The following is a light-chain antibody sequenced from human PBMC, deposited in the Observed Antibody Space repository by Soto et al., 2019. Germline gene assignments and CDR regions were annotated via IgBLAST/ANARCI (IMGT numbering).Light chain of an antibody. CDR1: QSIGTW. CDR3: QQYDTYTLT. V-gene: IGKV1-5*03. CDR2: KAS. Sequence: DIQMTQSPSTLSASVGDRATITCRASQSIGTWLAWYQQKPGKAPELLIYKASNLESGVPSRFSGSGSGTEFTLTISSLQPDDFATYYCQQYDTYTLTFGGGTRVEIK. J-gene: IGKJ4*01.